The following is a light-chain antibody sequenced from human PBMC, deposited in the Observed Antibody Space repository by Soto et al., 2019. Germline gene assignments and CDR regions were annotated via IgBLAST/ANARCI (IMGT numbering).Light chain of an antibody. J-gene: IGLJ1*01. Sequence: QSVLTQPASVSRSPGQSITISCTGTSNDVGAYNYVSWYQQHPGTAPKLMIYDVSNRPSGVSNRFSASKSGNTASLTISGLEAEDEADYFCSSYTTSITYVFGTGTKLTVL. CDR3: SSYTTSITYV. CDR1: SNDVGAYNY. CDR2: DVS. V-gene: IGLV2-14*01.